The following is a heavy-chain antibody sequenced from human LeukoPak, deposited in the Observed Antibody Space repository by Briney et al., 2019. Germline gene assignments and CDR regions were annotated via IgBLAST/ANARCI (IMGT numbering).Heavy chain of an antibody. CDR1: GSSISGYY. CDR2: VYTSGTT. J-gene: IGHJ5*02. CDR3: ARTYCSSTSCYENWFDP. Sequence: SETLSLTCNVSGSSISGYYWNWIRQPAGKGLEWVGRVYTSGTTNYNPSLKSRVTMSVDTSKNQFSLKLSSVTAADTAVYYCARTYCSSTSCYENWFDPWGQGTLVTVSS. V-gene: IGHV4-4*07. D-gene: IGHD2-2*01.